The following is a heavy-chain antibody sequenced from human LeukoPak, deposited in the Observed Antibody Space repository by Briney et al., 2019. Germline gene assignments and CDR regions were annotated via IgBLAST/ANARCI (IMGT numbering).Heavy chain of an antibody. CDR3: ARGVRYFDWLASLGRYYYYYMDV. CDR2: TSSSDPGT. J-gene: IGHJ6*03. D-gene: IGHD3-9*01. V-gene: IGHV3-23*01. Sequence: GGSLRLSCAASGFPLSSYAMSWVRQASGKGLEWVSATSSSDPGTYYADSVRGRFTISRDNSKNTLYLQLNSLRVEDTAVYYCARGVRYFDWLASLGRYYYYYMDVWGKGTTVTVSS. CDR1: GFPLSSYA.